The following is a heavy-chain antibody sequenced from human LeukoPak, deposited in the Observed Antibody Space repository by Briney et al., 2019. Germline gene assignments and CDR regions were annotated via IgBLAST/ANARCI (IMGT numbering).Heavy chain of an antibody. D-gene: IGHD2-15*01. CDR1: GFSFSGYG. CDR3: ARDSSSGGSSSFFL. V-gene: IGHV3-30*02. J-gene: IGHJ4*02. Sequence: GGSLRLSCVASGFSFSGYGMHWVRQAPGKGLEWLAFIRYDGSNKYYADSVKGRFTISRDNAKNSLYLQMNSLRAEDTAVYYCARDSSSGGSSSFFLWGQGTLVTVSS. CDR2: IRYDGSNK.